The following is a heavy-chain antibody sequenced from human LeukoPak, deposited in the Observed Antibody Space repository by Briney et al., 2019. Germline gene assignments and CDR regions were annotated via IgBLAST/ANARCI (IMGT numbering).Heavy chain of an antibody. D-gene: IGHD1-14*01. J-gene: IGHJ4*02. V-gene: IGHV4-34*01. Sequence: PSETLSLTCAVYGGSFSGYYWSWIRQPPGKGLEWIGEINHSGSTNYNPSLKGRVTISVDTSKNQFSLKLSSVTAADTAVYYCARAHEPAQYYFDYWGQGTLVTVSS. CDR2: INHSGST. CDR1: GGSFSGYY. CDR3: ARAHEPAQYYFDY.